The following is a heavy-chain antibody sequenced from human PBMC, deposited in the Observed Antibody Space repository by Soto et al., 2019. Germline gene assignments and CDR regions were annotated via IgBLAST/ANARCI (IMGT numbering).Heavy chain of an antibody. V-gene: IGHV4-34*01. D-gene: IGHD2-15*01. Sequence: SETLSLTCAVYGGSFSGYYWSWIRQPPGKGLEWIGEINHSGSTNYNPSLKSRVTISVDTSKNQFSLKLSSVTAADTAVYYCARDLPSDSWFDPWGQGTLVTVS. CDR2: INHSGST. CDR3: ARDLPSDSWFDP. J-gene: IGHJ5*02. CDR1: GGSFSGYY.